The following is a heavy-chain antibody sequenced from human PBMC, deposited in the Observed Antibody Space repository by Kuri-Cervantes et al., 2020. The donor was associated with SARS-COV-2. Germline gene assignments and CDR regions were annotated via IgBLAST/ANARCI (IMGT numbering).Heavy chain of an antibody. CDR3: ARGEGYSNHFDY. CDR2: IYYSRST. Sequence: SETLSLTCTVSGGSISSGDYYWSWIRQPPGKGLEWIGYIYYSRSTYYNPSLKSRVTITVETSKNQFTLKLSSVTAADTAVYYCARGEGYSNHFDYWGQGTLVTVSS. CDR1: GGSISSGDYY. V-gene: IGHV4-30-4*08. J-gene: IGHJ4*02. D-gene: IGHD4-11*01.